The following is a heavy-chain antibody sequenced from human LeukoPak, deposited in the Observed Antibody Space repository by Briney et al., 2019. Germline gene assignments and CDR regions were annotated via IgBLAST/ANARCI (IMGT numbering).Heavy chain of an antibody. CDR2: IDSGGFSK. CDR3: VRGDRRDF. CDR1: GFTFNINT. D-gene: IGHD3-3*01. V-gene: IGHV3-21*01. J-gene: IGHJ4*02. Sequence: PGGSLRLSCAVSGFTFNINTMNWVRQAPGKGLEWLSSIDSGGFSKFYADSVRGRFIISRDNAKGSLFLQLNSLRAEDTAVYYCVRGDRRDFWGQGTLVTVCS.